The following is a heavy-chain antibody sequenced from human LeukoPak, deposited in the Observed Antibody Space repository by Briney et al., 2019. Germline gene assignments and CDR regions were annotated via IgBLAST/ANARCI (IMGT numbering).Heavy chain of an antibody. Sequence: GGSLRLSCAASGFTFSIYWMHWVRQAPGKGLVWVSRINSDGSSTSYADSVKGRFTISRDNAKNTLYLQINSLRAEDTAVYYCARRIAVAGNFDYWGQGTLVTVSS. V-gene: IGHV3-74*01. J-gene: IGHJ4*02. CDR2: INSDGSST. CDR3: ARRIAVAGNFDY. D-gene: IGHD6-19*01. CDR1: GFTFSIYW.